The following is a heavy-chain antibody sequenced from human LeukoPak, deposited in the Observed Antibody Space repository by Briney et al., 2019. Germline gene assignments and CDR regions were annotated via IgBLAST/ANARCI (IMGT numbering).Heavy chain of an antibody. V-gene: IGHV4-34*01. CDR2: INHSGST. D-gene: IGHD3-10*01. CDR1: GGSFSGYY. CDR3: ARGGRNWFDP. J-gene: IGHJ5*02. Sequence: PSETLSLTCAVYGGSFSGYYWSWIRQPPGKGLEWIGEINHSGSTNYNPSLKSRVTISVGTSKNQFSLKLSSVTAADTAVYYCARGGRNWFDPWGQGTLVTVSS.